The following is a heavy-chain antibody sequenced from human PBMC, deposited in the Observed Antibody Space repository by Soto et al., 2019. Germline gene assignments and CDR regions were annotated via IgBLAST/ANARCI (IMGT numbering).Heavy chain of an antibody. D-gene: IGHD2-8*01. V-gene: IGHV3-7*05. CDR1: GFMFVNYW. Sequence: ELVESGGGSVQPGGSLKLSCAASGFMFVNYWMNWVRQAPGKGLEWVANINVDGSEKYFVDSVRGRFTISRDNAKNSVYLQMNSLRGEDAAVYYCARDIMGGTFDIWGQGTLVIVSS. CDR2: INVDGSEK. J-gene: IGHJ3*02. CDR3: ARDIMGGTFDI.